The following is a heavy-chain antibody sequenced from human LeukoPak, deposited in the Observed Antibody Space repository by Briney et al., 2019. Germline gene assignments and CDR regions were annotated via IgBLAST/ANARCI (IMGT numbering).Heavy chain of an antibody. CDR3: ARDHVYAFDY. V-gene: IGHV3-48*01. Sequence: PGGSLRLSCAASGFSFTSYSMNWVRQAPGRELEWVSYISGSGNAKHYIDSVKGRFTISRDNAKNALYLQMNSLRAEDTAVYFCARDHVYAFDYWGQGTQVTVSS. CDR1: GFSFTSYS. D-gene: IGHD2/OR15-2a*01. J-gene: IGHJ4*02. CDR2: ISGSGNAK.